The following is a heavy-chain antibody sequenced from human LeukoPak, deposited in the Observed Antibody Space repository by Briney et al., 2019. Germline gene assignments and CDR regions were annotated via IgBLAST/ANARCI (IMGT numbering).Heavy chain of an antibody. Sequence: GGSLRLSCAASGFTFSSYTIHWVRQAPGKGLEWVAVISYDGNDKYYADSVKGRFTISRDNSKNTLYLQMNSLRAEDTAVYYCARDGAAGTWGNWFDPWGQGTLVTVSS. J-gene: IGHJ5*02. D-gene: IGHD6-13*01. CDR3: ARDGAAGTWGNWFDP. CDR1: GFTFSSYT. CDR2: ISYDGNDK. V-gene: IGHV3-30*04.